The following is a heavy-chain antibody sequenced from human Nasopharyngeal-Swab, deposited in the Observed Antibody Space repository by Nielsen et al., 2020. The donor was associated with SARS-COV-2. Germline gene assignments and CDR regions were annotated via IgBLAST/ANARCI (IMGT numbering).Heavy chain of an antibody. D-gene: IGHD2-15*01. Sequence: ASVKVSCKASGYTFTNYYMHWVRQAPGQGLELMGIINPSGGSTSYAQKFQGRVTMTRDTSTSTVYMEPSSLGSEDTAVYYCARARGGYCSGGSCYFDYWGQGTLVTVSS. J-gene: IGHJ4*02. CDR1: GYTFTNYY. CDR2: INPSGGST. V-gene: IGHV1-46*01. CDR3: ARARGGYCSGGSCYFDY.